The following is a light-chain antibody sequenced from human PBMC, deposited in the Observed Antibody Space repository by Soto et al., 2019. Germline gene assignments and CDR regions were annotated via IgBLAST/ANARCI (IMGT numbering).Light chain of an antibody. V-gene: IGKV3-20*01. Sequence: DIVLTQSPGTLSLSPGERATLSCRASQSVISNFLAWYQQKPGQAPRLLIYGASSRATGIPDRFSGSGSGTDFTLTISRLEPEDFAVYYCQQYGTSPRTFGQGTKVHVK. CDR3: QQYGTSPRT. CDR1: QSVISNF. CDR2: GAS. J-gene: IGKJ1*01.